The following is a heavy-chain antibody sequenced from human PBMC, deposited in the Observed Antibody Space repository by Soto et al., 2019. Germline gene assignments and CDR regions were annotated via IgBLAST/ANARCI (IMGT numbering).Heavy chain of an antibody. CDR1: VGTLSIDA. CDR2: IIPIFGTA. J-gene: IGHJ5*02. CDR3: ASCRSGRYYRFTGSWFDT. Sequence: SVXGAWKSAVGTLSIDAISCFLQAPGQGLEWMGGIIPIFGTANYAQKFQGRVTINEDKSTSTAYMELRSLRSEDTAVYYCASCRSGRYYRFTGSWFDTPGQGPLV. V-gene: IGHV1-69*06. D-gene: IGHD1-26*01.